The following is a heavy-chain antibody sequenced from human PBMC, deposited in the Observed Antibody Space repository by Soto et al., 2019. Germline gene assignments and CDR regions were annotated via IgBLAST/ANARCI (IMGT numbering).Heavy chain of an antibody. CDR3: AKRDYVWGRKSSDDLDY. Sequence: EVQLLESGGASVQPGGSLRLSCAASGFIFGNYAMTWVRQAPGKGLEWVSAVTGSGGNTYYADSVKGRFSISRDNSKNTMHLQMNALRAEDTAVYNCAKRDYVWGRKSSDDLDYWGQGTLVTVSP. CDR1: GFIFGNYA. V-gene: IGHV3-23*01. D-gene: IGHD3-16*01. J-gene: IGHJ4*02. CDR2: VTGSGGNT.